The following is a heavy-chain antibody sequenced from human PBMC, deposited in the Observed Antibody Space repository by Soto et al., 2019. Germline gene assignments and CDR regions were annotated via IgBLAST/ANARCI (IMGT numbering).Heavy chain of an antibody. D-gene: IGHD3-9*01. CDR1: GFTFSSYA. Sequence: PGGSLRLSCAASGFTFSSYAMHWVRQAPGKGLEWVAVISYDGSNKYYADSVKGRFTISRDNSKNTLYLQMNSLRAEDTAVYYCATLYYDILTGYPFDYWGQGTLVTVSS. V-gene: IGHV3-30-3*01. J-gene: IGHJ4*02. CDR2: ISYDGSNK. CDR3: ATLYYDILTGYPFDY.